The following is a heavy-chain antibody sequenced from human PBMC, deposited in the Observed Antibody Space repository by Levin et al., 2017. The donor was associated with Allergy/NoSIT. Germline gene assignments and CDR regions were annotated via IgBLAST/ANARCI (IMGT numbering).Heavy chain of an antibody. J-gene: IGHJ4*02. CDR2: ISSSGSTI. V-gene: IGHV3-11*01. CDR3: ARAPYSSGWYYFDY. Sequence: GGSLRLSCAASGFTFSDYYMSWIRQAPGKGLEWVSYISSSGSTIYYADSVKGRFTISRDNAKNSVYLQMNSLRAEDTAVYYCARAPYSSGWYYFDYWGQGTLVTVSS. D-gene: IGHD6-19*01. CDR1: GFTFSDYY.